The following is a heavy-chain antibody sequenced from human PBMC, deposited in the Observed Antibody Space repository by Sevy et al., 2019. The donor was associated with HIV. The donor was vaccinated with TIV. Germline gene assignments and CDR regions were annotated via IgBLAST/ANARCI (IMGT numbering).Heavy chain of an antibody. Sequence: GESLKISCAASGFTFSSYGMHWVRQAPGKGLEWVAVIWYDGSNKYYADSVKGRFTISRDNSKNTLYLQMNSLRAEDTAVYYCARDVAYYDFWSGYFDYWGQGTLVTVSS. J-gene: IGHJ4*02. V-gene: IGHV3-33*01. CDR2: IWYDGSNK. CDR1: GFTFSSYG. CDR3: ARDVAYYDFWSGYFDY. D-gene: IGHD3-3*01.